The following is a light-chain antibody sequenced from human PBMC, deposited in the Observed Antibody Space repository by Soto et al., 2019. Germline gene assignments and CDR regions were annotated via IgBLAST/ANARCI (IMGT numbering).Light chain of an antibody. CDR1: SSNIGAGFD. J-gene: IGLJ1*01. V-gene: IGLV1-40*01. CDR3: SSYTGGNPSYV. Sequence: QSVLTQPPSVSGAPGQRVTISCTGTSSNIGAGFDVHWYQQVPGTAPKLLIYGNTNRPSGVSDRFSGSKSATSASLAITGLQPEDEADYYCSSYTGGNPSYVFGTGTKVTVL. CDR2: GNT.